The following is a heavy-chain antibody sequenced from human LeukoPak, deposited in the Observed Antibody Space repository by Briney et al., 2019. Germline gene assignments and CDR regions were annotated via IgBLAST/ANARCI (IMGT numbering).Heavy chain of an antibody. D-gene: IGHD3-16*01. CDR3: ARDLLRYYMDV. Sequence: GGSLRLSCAASGFTVSSNYMSWVRQAPGKGLEWVSVIYSGGSTYYADSVKGRFTISRDNSKNTLYLQMNSLRAEDTAVYYCARDLLRYYMDVWGKGTTVTVSS. V-gene: IGHV3-53*01. CDR1: GFTVSSNY. CDR2: IYSGGST. J-gene: IGHJ6*03.